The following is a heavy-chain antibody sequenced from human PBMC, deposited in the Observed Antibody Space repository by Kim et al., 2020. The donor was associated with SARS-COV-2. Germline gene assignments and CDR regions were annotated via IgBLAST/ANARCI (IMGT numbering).Heavy chain of an antibody. J-gene: IGHJ4*02. CDR3: ARADCDGDCLDY. CDR2: INSSGSST. V-gene: IGHV3-74*01. D-gene: IGHD2-21*02. CDR1: GFTFSSYW. Sequence: GGSLRLSCAASGFTFSSYWMHWVRQVPGKGLEWVSRINSSGSSTNYADSVKGRFTISRDNAKNTLYLQMNSLGVEDTAVYYCARADCDGDCLDYWGQGTLVTVSS.